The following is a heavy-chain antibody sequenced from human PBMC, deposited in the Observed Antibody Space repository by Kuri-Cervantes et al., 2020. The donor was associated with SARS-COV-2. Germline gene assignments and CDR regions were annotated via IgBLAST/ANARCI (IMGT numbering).Heavy chain of an antibody. V-gene: IGHV4-61*02. D-gene: IGHD1-26*01. CDR1: GGSISSGSYY. CDR2: IYTSGNT. J-gene: IGHJ2*01. Sequence: SETLSLTCTVSGGSISSGSYYWSWIRQPAGKGLEYIGRIYTSGNTNYNPSLKSRVTISVDTSKNQFSLKLSSVTAADTAVYHCARVSGSGSNWAWYFDLWGRGTLVTVSS. CDR3: ARVSGSGSNWAWYFDL.